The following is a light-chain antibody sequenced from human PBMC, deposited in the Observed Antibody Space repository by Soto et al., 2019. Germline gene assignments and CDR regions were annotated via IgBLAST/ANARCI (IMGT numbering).Light chain of an antibody. V-gene: IGLV2-8*01. CDR2: EVS. J-gene: IGLJ1*01. CDR3: SSHAGSTLG. CDR1: SSDVGGYNY. Sequence: QSVLTQPPSASGSPGQSVTISCTGTSSDVGGYNYVSWYQQHPGKAPKLMIYEVSKRPSGVPDRFSGSKSGNTASLTVSGLQAEDEADYYCSSHAGSTLGFGTGTKVTVL.